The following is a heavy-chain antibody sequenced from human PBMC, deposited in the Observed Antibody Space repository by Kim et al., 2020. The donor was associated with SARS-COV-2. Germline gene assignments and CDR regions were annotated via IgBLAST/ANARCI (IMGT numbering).Heavy chain of an antibody. CDR2: ISYDGSNK. V-gene: IGHV3-30*18. J-gene: IGHJ4*02. CDR3: AKGSWGRYSGHDLDY. D-gene: IGHD5-12*01. Sequence: GGSLRLSCAASGFTFSSYGMHWVRQAPGKGLEWVAVISYDGSNKYYADSVKGRFTISRDNSKNTLYLQMNSLRAEDTAVYYCAKGSWGRYSGHDLDYWGQGTLVTVSS. CDR1: GFTFSSYG.